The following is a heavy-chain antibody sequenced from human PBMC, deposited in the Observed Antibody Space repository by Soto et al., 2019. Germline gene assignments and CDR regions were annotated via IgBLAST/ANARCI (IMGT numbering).Heavy chain of an antibody. CDR1: GYTFTNYG. D-gene: IGHD3-10*01. Sequence: ASVKLSGKAPGYTFTNYGISWVRQAPGQVLECMVWISTAHRYIGSXXKFQGRVXXTADTAPNTAXVDVSXVASDETVVYYCARDLAYIREYWGQGTLVTGS. CDR2: ISTAHRYI. CDR3: ARDLAYIREY. J-gene: IGHJ4*02. V-gene: IGHV1-18*04.